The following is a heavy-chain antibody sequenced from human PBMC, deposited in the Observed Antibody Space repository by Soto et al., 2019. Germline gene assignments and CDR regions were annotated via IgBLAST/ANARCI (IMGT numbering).Heavy chain of an antibody. J-gene: IGHJ6*02. D-gene: IGHD6-13*01. CDR1: GFTFSSYG. V-gene: IGHV3-33*01. Sequence: GGSLRLSCAASGFTFSSYGMHWVRQAPGKGLEWVAVIWYDGSNKYYADSVKGRFTISRDNSKNTLYLQMNSLRAEDTAVYYCARDVSIEQQLAENYYYYGMDVWGQGTTVTVSS. CDR3: ARDVSIEQQLAENYYYYGMDV. CDR2: IWYDGSNK.